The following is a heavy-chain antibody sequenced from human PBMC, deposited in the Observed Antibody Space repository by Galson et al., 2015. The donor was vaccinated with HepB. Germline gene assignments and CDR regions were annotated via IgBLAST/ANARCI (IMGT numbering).Heavy chain of an antibody. CDR3: ARETDSLDFDY. J-gene: IGHJ4*02. CDR1: GGTFSSYA. Sequence: SVKVSCKASGGTFSSYAISWVRQAPGQGLEWMGGITPIFGTANYAQKFQGRVTITADGSTSTAYMELSSLRSEDTAVYYCARETDSLDFDYWGQGTLVTVSS. CDR2: ITPIFGTA. V-gene: IGHV1-69*13. D-gene: IGHD2-21*01.